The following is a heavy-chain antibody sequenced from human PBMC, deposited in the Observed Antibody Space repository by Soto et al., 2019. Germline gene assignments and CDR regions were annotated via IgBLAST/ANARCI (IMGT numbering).Heavy chain of an antibody. Sequence: GWSLRLSCAASGFTFSSYCMSLVRQAPGKGLEWVANIKQDGIEKYYVDSLKGRFTISRDNAKNSLYLQMNSLRAEDTAVYYCAGLHCSGWSSFECWGKGTLVTVS. V-gene: IGHV3-7*01. J-gene: IGHJ4*02. D-gene: IGHD6-19*01. CDR1: GFTFSSYC. CDR3: AGLHCSGWSSFEC. CDR2: IKQDGIEK.